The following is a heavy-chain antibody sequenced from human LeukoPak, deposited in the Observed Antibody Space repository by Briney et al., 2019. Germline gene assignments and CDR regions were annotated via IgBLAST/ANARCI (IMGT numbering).Heavy chain of an antibody. D-gene: IGHD6-13*01. V-gene: IGHV1-3*01. CDR2: INADNGNT. CDR1: GYTFTSYA. CDR3: AREHKYSSSWYPAY. Sequence: ASVKVSCKASGYTFTSYAIHWVRQAPGQRLEWMAWINADNGNTKYSQNFQGRVTVTRDTSASTAYVELSSLTSEDTAVYYCAREHKYSSSWYPAYWGQGTLVTVSS. J-gene: IGHJ4*02.